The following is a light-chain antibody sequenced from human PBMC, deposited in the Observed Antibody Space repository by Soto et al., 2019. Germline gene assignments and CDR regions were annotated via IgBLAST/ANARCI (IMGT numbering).Light chain of an antibody. CDR3: QQYNNWPLT. CDR1: QSVSSN. J-gene: IGKJ4*01. CDR2: GAS. V-gene: IGKV3-15*01. Sequence: MTQSPATLSVSPGERATLSCRASQSVSSNLAWYQQKPGQAPRLLIYGASTRATGIPARFRGSGSGTEFTLTISSLQSEDFAVYYCQQYNNWPLTFGGGTKVDIK.